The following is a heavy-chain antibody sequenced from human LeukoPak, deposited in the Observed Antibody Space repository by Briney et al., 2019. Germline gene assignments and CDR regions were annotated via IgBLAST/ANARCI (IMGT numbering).Heavy chain of an antibody. Sequence: SETLSLTCTVSGGSISSGVYYWSWIRQPPGKGLEWIGYIYYSGSTYYNPSLKSRVTISVDTSKNQFSLKLSSVTAADTAVYYCASSIFGVVIIGSWGQGTLVTVSS. V-gene: IGHV4-30-4*01. D-gene: IGHD3-3*01. J-gene: IGHJ5*02. CDR1: GGSISSGVYY. CDR2: IYYSGST. CDR3: ASSIFGVVIIGS.